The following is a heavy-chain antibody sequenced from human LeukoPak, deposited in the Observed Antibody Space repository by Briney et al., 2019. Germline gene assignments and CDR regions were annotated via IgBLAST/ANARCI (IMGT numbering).Heavy chain of an antibody. CDR2: ISRSGGST. CDR1: GFTFSTYA. CDR3: AKLPREYCSSTSCPNWFDP. Sequence: GGSLRLSCAASGFTFSTYAMTWVRQAPGKGPEWVSAISRSGGSTYYADSVKGRFTISRDNSKNTLYLQMNSLRAEGTAVYYCAKLPREYCSSTSCPNWFDPWGQGTLVTVSS. D-gene: IGHD2-2*01. J-gene: IGHJ5*02. V-gene: IGHV3-23*01.